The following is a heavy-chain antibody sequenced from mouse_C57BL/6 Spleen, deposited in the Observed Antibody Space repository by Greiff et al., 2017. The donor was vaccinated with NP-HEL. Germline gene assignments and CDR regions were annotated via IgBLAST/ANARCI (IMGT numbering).Heavy chain of an antibody. V-gene: IGHV1-55*01. D-gene: IGHD1-1*01. CDR3: AREGGYYYGSNWCAY. Sequence: QVQLQQPGAELVKPGASVKMSCKASGYTFTSYWITWVKQRPGQGLEWIGDIYPGSGSTNYNEKFKSKATLTVDTSSSTAYMQLSSLTSEDSAVYYCAREGGYYYGSNWCAYWGQGTLVTVSA. CDR2: IYPGSGST. J-gene: IGHJ3*01. CDR1: GYTFTSYW.